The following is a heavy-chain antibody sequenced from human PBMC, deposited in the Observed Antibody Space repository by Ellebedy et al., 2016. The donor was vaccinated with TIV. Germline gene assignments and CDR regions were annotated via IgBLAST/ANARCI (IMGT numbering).Heavy chain of an antibody. Sequence: GESLKISCAASGFTFSRYSMNWVRQAPGKGLEWVSSISSSSSYIYYADSVRGRFTISRDNAQDTLFLQMNSLRAEDTAVYFCSRGWSTPDSWGQGTLVTVSS. D-gene: IGHD2-15*01. J-gene: IGHJ4*02. CDR2: ISSSSSYI. CDR1: GFTFSRYS. CDR3: SRGWSTPDS. V-gene: IGHV3-21*06.